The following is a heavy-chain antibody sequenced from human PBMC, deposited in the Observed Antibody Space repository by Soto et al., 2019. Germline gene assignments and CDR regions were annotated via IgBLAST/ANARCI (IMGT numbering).Heavy chain of an antibody. V-gene: IGHV1-69*01. CDR3: ARDGGRHSGGIDY. CDR1: GGTLSSYS. D-gene: IGHD1-26*01. CDR2: ITPNFGTA. J-gene: IGHJ4*02. Sequence: QVQLVQSGAEVKKPGPSVKVSCKVSGGTLSSYSINWVRQAPGQGLEWMGEITPNFGTANYAQKFQGRVTITADESTSTAYMELSSLRSEDTAVYYCARDGGRHSGGIDYWGQGTLVTVSS.